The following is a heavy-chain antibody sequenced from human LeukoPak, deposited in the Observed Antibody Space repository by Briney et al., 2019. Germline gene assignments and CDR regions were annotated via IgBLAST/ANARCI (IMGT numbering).Heavy chain of an antibody. CDR1: GFTFSSYA. Sequence: GRSLRLSCAASGFTFSSYAMQWVRQAPGKGLEWVAVTSYHGSNKYYADSVKGRFTISRDNSKNTLYLQMNSLRAEDTAVYYCARTSSGTRDAFDIWGQGTMVTVSS. CDR3: ARTSSGTRDAFDI. D-gene: IGHD1-1*01. CDR2: TSYHGSNK. V-gene: IGHV3-30*01. J-gene: IGHJ3*02.